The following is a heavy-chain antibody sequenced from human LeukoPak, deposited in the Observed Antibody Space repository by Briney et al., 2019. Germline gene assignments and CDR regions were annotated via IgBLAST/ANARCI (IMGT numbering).Heavy chain of an antibody. J-gene: IGHJ3*02. D-gene: IGHD1-26*01. CDR1: GDSISSTNW. Sequence: PSGTLSLTRTVSGDSISSTNWWSWVRQPPGQGLEWIGEIYHSGSTNYNPSLKSRVTISVDKSKNQFSLKLSSVTAADTAVYYCARDGRGLMTRRAFDIWGQGTMVTVSS. CDR2: IYHSGST. CDR3: ARDGRGLMTRRAFDI. V-gene: IGHV4-4*02.